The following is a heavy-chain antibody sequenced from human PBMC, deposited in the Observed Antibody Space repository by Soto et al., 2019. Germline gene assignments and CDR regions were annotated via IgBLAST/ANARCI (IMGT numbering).Heavy chain of an antibody. CDR1: GFTFSSYA. CDR2: ITYDGSNK. Sequence: GGSLRLSCAASGFTFSSYAMRWVRQAPGKGPEWVAIITYDGSNKYYADSVEGRFTISRDNSKNTLFLQMNSLRPEDTAVYFCAKDNPTIAYWGQGTLVTVSS. CDR3: AKDNPTIAY. J-gene: IGHJ4*02. D-gene: IGHD1-1*01. V-gene: IGHV3-30*18.